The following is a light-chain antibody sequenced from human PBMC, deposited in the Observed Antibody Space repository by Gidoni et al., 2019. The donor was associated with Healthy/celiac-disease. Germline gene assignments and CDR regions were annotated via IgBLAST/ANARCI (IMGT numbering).Light chain of an antibody. J-gene: IGKJ2*01. Sequence: PDTLSLSPGERATLSCRASQSVSSSYLAWYQQKPGQAPRLLIYGASSRATGIPDRFSGSGSGTDFTLTISRLEPEDFAVYYCQQYGSSLFFGQGTKLEIK. CDR1: QSVSSSY. CDR2: GAS. CDR3: QQYGSSLF. V-gene: IGKV3-20*01.